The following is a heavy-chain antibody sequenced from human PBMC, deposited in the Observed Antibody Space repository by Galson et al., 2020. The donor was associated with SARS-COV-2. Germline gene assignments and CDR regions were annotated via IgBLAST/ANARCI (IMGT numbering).Heavy chain of an antibody. J-gene: IGHJ4*02. V-gene: IGHV1-24*01. D-gene: IGHD3-3*01. CDR1: GYTLTELS. CDR2: FDPEDGET. Sequence: ASVKVSCKVSGYTLTELSMHWVRQAPGKGLEWMGGFDPEDGETIYAQKFQGRVTMTEDTSTDTAYMELSSLRSEDTAVYYCATVPKGVLLEWLFVCDYWGQGTLVTVSS. CDR3: ATVPKGVLLEWLFVCDY.